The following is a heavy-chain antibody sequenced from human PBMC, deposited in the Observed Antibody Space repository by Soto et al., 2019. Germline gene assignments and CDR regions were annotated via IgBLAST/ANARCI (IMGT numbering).Heavy chain of an antibody. CDR2: IYYSGST. D-gene: IGHD1-26*01. CDR3: ARRRALPRDAFDI. Sequence: QLQLQESVPGLVKPSETLSLTCTVSGGSISSSSYYWGWIRQPPGKGLEWIGSIYYSGSTYYNPSLKSRVTISLDTSKNQFSLKLSSVTAADMAVYYCARRRALPRDAFDIWGQGTMVTVSS. J-gene: IGHJ3*02. CDR1: GGSISSSSYY. V-gene: IGHV4-39*01.